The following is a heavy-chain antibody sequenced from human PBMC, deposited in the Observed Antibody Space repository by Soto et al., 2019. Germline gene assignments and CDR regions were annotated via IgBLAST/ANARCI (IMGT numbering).Heavy chain of an antibody. CDR3: AKETRIMVLGVVIPQDDFYYGMDV. V-gene: IGHV1-18*04. D-gene: IGHD3-3*01. J-gene: IGHJ6*02. Sequence: ASVKVSCQASGYTFSTHDISRPRQAPGQGPERMGRVRPKNGNTNYAQNFQDRVTMTADTSSSTAYMELRGLRADDTAKYYCAKETRIMVLGVVIPQDDFYYGMDVWGQGTTVTVSS. CDR1: GYTFSTHD. CDR2: VRPKNGNT.